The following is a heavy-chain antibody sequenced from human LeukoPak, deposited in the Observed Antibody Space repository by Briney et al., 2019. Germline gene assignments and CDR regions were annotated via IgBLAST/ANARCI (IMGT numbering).Heavy chain of an antibody. J-gene: IGHJ3*02. V-gene: IGHV3-48*04. CDR1: GFPFSSYT. D-gene: IGHD4-17*01. CDR3: AKDIVPDYGDYVGAFDI. CDR2: ISSSSSTI. Sequence: GGPLRLSCAAPGFPFSSYTRTWVPQAPGRGLEWVSYISSSSSTIYYADSVKGRFTIPRDNAKNSLYLQMNSLRAEDTALYYCAKDIVPDYGDYVGAFDIWGQGTMVTVSS.